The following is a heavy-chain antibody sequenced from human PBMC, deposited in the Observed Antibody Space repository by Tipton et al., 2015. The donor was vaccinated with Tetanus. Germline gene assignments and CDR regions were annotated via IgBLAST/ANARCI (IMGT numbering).Heavy chain of an antibody. V-gene: IGHV4-34*01. Sequence: LRLSCTIYGGSFSGYYWSWIRQPPGRGLEWIGEIHPSGSTNYNSSLKSRVTLSQDASKSQFSLKMTSVTAADTAVYFCARASVTILRGVMIRGTGWFDPGGQGTLVTVSS. D-gene: IGHD3-10*01. CDR2: IHPSGST. J-gene: IGHJ5*02. CDR1: GGSFSGYY. CDR3: ARASVTILRGVMIRGTGWFDP.